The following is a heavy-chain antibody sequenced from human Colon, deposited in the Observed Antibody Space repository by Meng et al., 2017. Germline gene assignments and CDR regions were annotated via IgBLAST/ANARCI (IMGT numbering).Heavy chain of an antibody. Sequence: VDLQERGPGLVKPSGTLSLTCTVSGDSISSDIWWSWVRQPPGKGLEWIGEVYHRGDTNYNPSLKSRVVISVDRSKNQFSLNLSSVTAADTAVYYCGRDQGRQLINHWGQGTLVTVSS. CDR1: GDSISSDIW. V-gene: IGHV4-4*02. CDR3: GRDQGRQLINH. D-gene: IGHD1-1*01. CDR2: VYHRGDT. J-gene: IGHJ4*02.